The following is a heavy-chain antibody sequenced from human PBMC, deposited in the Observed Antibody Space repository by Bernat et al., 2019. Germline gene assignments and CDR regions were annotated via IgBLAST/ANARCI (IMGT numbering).Heavy chain of an antibody. Sequence: QVQLVQSGGEVKEPGASVKVSCKASGYPFTSYGITWVRQAPGQGLEWMGWISGENDNTNYAQSFQGRVTMTTDTSTSTAYMEVRSLRSDDTAVYYCARDYSFGRPLDFWGQGTLVIVSS. D-gene: IGHD1-1*01. J-gene: IGHJ4*02. CDR2: ISGENDNT. CDR1: GYPFTSYG. CDR3: ARDYSFGRPLDF. V-gene: IGHV1-18*01.